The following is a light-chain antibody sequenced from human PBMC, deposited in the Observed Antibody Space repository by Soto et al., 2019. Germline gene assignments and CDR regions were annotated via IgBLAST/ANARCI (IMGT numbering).Light chain of an antibody. Sequence: QSALTQPRSVSGSPGQSVTISCTGTSSDVGGYNYVSWYQQHPGKAPKLMIYDVSKRPSGVPDRFSGSKSGNTASLTISGRQSDDEADYYCCSYAGSYTHYVFGTGTKVTVL. J-gene: IGLJ1*01. CDR1: SSDVGGYNY. CDR2: DVS. CDR3: CSYAGSYTHYV. V-gene: IGLV2-11*01.